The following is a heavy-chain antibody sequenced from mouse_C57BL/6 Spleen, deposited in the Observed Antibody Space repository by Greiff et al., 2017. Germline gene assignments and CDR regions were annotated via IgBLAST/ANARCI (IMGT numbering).Heavy chain of an antibody. CDR2: IDPGDGVT. V-gene: IGHV14-1*01. J-gene: IGHJ1*03. D-gene: IGHD1-1*01. Sequence: EVKLQQSGAELVRPGASVKLSCTASGFNIKDYYMHWVKQRPEQGLEWIGRIDPGDGVTEYAPKFQGTSTIAADTSSNTAYLQLSSLTSEDTAVYYCTTRDYGSSPYWDFDVWGTGTTVTVSS. CDR1: GFNIKDYY. CDR3: TTRDYGSSPYWDFDV.